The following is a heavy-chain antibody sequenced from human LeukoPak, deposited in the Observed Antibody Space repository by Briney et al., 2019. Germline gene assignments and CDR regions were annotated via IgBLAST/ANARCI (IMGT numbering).Heavy chain of an antibody. CDR2: IYYSGST. J-gene: IGHJ4*02. CDR3: ARQGGIVGAI. Sequence: SETLSLTCTVSGGSISSSSYYWGWIRQPPGKGLEWIGSIYYSGSTYYNPSLKSRVTISVDTSKNQFSLKLSSVTAADTAVYYCARQGGIVGAIWGQGTLVTVSS. V-gene: IGHV4-39*01. D-gene: IGHD1-26*01. CDR1: GGSISSSSYY.